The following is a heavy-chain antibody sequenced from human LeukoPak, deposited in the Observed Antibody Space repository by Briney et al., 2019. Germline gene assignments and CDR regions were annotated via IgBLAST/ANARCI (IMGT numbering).Heavy chain of an antibody. D-gene: IGHD3-22*01. CDR3: ARALYYYDSTSYYPFGS. J-gene: IGHJ5*02. CDR2: IYYSGST. CDR1: GGSISSSTYY. V-gene: IGHV4-61*01. Sequence: SETLSLTCTVSGGSISSSTYYWSWIRQPPGKGLEWIGYIYYSGSTNYNPSLKSRVTMSVDTSKNQFSLKLSAVTAADTAVYYCARALYYYDSTSYYPFGSWGQGTLVTVSS.